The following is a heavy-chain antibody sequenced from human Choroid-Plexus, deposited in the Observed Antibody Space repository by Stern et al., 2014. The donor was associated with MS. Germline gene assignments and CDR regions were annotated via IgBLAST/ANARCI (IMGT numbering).Heavy chain of an antibody. CDR3: AKDRQYLTYFFDH. D-gene: IGHD2/OR15-2a*01. Sequence: VQLVESGGGVVQPGRPLRLSCVASGFTFGSCAMHWVRQALGEWLVWGAGVSYDGSNKYYADSVKGRFTISRDNSQNTLYMQMSSLRPEDTAVYYCAKDRQYLTYFFDHWGQGSLVTVSS. V-gene: IGHV3-30*18. CDR1: GFTFGSCA. J-gene: IGHJ5*02. CDR2: VSYDGSNK.